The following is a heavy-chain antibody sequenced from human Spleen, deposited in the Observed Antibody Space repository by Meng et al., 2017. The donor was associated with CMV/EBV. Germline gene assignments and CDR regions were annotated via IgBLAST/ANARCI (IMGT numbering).Heavy chain of an antibody. CDR3: VRGGDASGHPY. V-gene: IGHV3-48*04. Sequence: GESLKISCVGSGFTFGGYSMNWVRQAPGKGPEWVAYVSSSSSTIYYADSVKGRFTISRDNAKNSLFLQMNSLRAEDTSVYYCVRGGDASGHPYWGQGTLVTVSS. D-gene: IGHD2-21*01. CDR1: GFTFGGYS. CDR2: VSSSSSTI. J-gene: IGHJ4*02.